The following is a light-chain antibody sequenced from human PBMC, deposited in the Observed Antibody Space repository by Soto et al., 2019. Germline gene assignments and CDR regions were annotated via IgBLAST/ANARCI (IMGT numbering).Light chain of an antibody. V-gene: IGLV2-8*01. CDR1: SSDVGGYGF. CDR2: EVN. J-gene: IGLJ1*01. CDR3: SSYAGSSNV. Sequence: QSVLTQPASVSGSPGQSITISCTGTSSDVGGYGFVSWYQQHPGKVPKLIIYEVNKRPSGVPDRFSGSKSGNTASLTVSGLQAEDEADYYCSSYAGSSNVFGTGTKVTVL.